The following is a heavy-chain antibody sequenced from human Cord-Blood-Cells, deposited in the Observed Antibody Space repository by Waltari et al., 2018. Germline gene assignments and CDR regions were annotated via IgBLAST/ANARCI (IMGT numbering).Heavy chain of an antibody. J-gene: IGHJ6*03. D-gene: IGHD2-15*01. Sequence: STNYNPSLKSRVTMSVDTSKNQFSLKLSSVTAADTAVYYCAREEGYCSGGSCYPGNYYYYMDVWGKGTTVTVSS. CDR2: ST. V-gene: IGHV4-4*07. CDR3: AREEGYCSGGSCYPGNYYYYMDV.